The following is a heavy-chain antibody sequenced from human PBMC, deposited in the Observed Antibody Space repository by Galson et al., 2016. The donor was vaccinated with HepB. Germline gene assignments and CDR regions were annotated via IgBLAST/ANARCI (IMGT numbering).Heavy chain of an antibody. CDR3: VQGSTAPAV. CDR2: ISRRGDST. D-gene: IGHD2-2*01. Sequence: SLRLSCAASGFTFNNYGMTWVRQAPGKGLEVVSSISRRGDSTDYADSVKGRFIISRDNTKNTLSLQMNSLRAEDTAVYYCVQGSTAPAVWGKGTTVTVSS. CDR1: GFTFNNYG. J-gene: IGHJ6*04. V-gene: IGHV3-23*01.